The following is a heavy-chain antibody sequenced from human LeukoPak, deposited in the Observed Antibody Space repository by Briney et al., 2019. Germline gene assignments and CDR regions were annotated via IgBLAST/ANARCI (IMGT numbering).Heavy chain of an antibody. CDR1: GYTFTSYY. J-gene: IGHJ4*02. CDR2: INTSGGST. D-gene: IGHD4-17*01. V-gene: IGHV1-46*01. Sequence: ASLKVSCKASGYTFTSYYMHWVRQTPGQGLEWMAIINTSGGSTSYAQKFKGRVTMTRDTSTSTVYMEMSSLRSEDTAVYYCARVGDYPLFDYWGQGTLVTVSS. CDR3: ARVGDYPLFDY.